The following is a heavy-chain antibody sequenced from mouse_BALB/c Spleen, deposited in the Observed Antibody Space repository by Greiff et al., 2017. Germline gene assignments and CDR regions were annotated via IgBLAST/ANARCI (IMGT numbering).Heavy chain of an antibody. D-gene: IGHD2-14*01. V-gene: IGHV1-69*01. CDR3: AREEVRPWFAY. J-gene: IGHJ3*01. CDR1: GYTFTDYW. CDR2: IDTSDSYT. Sequence: QVQLQQPGAELVMPGASVKMSCKASGYTFTDYWMHWVKQRPGQGLEWIGAIDTSDSYTSYNQKFKGKATLTVDESSSTAYMQLSSLTSEDSAVYYCAREEVRPWFAYWGQGTLVTVSA.